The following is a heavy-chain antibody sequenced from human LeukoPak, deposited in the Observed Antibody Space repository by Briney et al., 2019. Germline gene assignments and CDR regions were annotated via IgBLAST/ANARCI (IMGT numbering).Heavy chain of an antibody. Sequence: PGGSLRLSCAASGFSFSTYAMTWLRQAPGKGLEWVSGVSAPGGRTYYADSVKGRFTISRDNSKNTLSLQMNSLRAEDTALYYCAKVRAYGLGSTNWYFDLWGRGIMVTVSS. V-gene: IGHV3-23*01. J-gene: IGHJ2*01. CDR2: VSAPGGRT. D-gene: IGHD3-10*01. CDR3: AKVRAYGLGSTNWYFDL. CDR1: GFSFSTYA.